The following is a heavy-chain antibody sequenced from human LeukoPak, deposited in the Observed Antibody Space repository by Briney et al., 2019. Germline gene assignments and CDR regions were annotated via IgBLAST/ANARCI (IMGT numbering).Heavy chain of an antibody. J-gene: IGHJ6*02. D-gene: IGHD5-24*01. CDR2: ISSSGSTI. V-gene: IGHV3-48*04. CDR1: GFTFSSYA. Sequence: PGGSLRLSCAASGFTFSSYAMHWVRQAPGKGLEWVSYISSSGSTIYYADSVKGRFTISRDNAKNSLYLQMNSLRAEDTAVYYCARLGVGEWLQFEYYYGMDVWGQGTTVTVSS. CDR3: ARLGVGEWLQFEYYYGMDV.